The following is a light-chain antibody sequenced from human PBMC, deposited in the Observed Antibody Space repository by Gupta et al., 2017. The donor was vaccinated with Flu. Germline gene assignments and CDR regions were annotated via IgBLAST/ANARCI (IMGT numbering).Light chain of an antibody. Sequence: IQMTQSPSTLSASVGDRVTITCRASQSISTWLAWYQQRAGEATTLLIYQASTLDRGVPSRFSGRACATEFSLTISMLTPDDFTTYCCQRLSTFGYTFGQGTKLEIK. CDR3: QRLSTFGYT. CDR1: QSISTW. CDR2: QAS. V-gene: IGKV1-5*03. J-gene: IGKJ2*01.